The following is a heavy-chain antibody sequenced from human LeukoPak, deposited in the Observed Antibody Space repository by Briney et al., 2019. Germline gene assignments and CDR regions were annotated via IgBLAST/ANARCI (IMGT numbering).Heavy chain of an antibody. D-gene: IGHD1-1*01. V-gene: IGHV4-4*02. Sequence: SGTLSLTCDVSGGSISSNNWWGWVRQPPGKGLEWIGEIYHSGSPNYNPSLKSRVTISVDKSGNHFSLNLSSVTAADTAVYYCARVNINNWHSCDYWGQGTLVTVSS. CDR2: IYHSGSP. J-gene: IGHJ4*02. CDR3: ARVNINNWHSCDY. CDR1: GGSISSNNW.